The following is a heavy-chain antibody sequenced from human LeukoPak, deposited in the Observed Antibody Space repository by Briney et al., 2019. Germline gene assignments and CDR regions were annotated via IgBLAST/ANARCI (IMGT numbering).Heavy chain of an antibody. Sequence: GASVKVSCKASGYTFTGYYMHWVRQAPGQGLEWMGWINPNSGGTNYAQKFQGGVTMTRDTSISTAYMELSRLRSDDTAVYYCARVNYYGSGSYESPLDYWGQGTLVTVSS. CDR1: GYTFTGYY. CDR2: INPNSGGT. V-gene: IGHV1-2*02. J-gene: IGHJ4*02. CDR3: ARVNYYGSGSYESPLDY. D-gene: IGHD3-10*01.